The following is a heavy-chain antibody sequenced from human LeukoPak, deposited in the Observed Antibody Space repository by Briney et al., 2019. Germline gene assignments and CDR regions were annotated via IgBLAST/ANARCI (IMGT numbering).Heavy chain of an antibody. V-gene: IGHV3-64D*06. CDR2: ISSSEDNT. CDR1: GFPFNMYA. D-gene: IGHD3-22*01. CDR3: VKPGVVNMIVAVTFFDY. Sequence: GESLKISCSASGFPFNMYAMHWVRQAPGKGLEYVSGISSSEDNTHYADSVKGRFTISRDNSKNTLYLQMSSLRAEDTAVYYCVKPGVVNMIVAVTFFDYWGQGTLVTVSS. J-gene: IGHJ4*02.